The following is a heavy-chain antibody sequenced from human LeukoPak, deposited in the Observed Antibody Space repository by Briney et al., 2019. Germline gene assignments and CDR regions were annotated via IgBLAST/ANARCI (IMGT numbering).Heavy chain of an antibody. V-gene: IGHV3-11*01. D-gene: IGHD2-2*01. J-gene: IGHJ6*02. CDR3: ARDAVVVPAFSYYYYGMDV. CDR1: GFTFSDYY. Sequence: PGGSLRLSCAASGFTFSDYYMSWIRRAPGKGLEWVPYISSSGSTIYYADSVKGRFTISRDNAKNSLYLQMNSLRAEDTAVYYCARDAVVVPAFSYYYYGMDVWGQGTTVTVSS. CDR2: ISSSGSTI.